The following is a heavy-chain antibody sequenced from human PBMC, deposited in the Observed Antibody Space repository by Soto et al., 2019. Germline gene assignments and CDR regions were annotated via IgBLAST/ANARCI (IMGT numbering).Heavy chain of an antibody. J-gene: IGHJ6*02. Sequence: GGSQRLSYAASGFTFSCYAMSWVRQAPGKGLEWVSAISGSGGSTYYADSVKGRFTISRDNSKNTLYLQMNSLRAEDTAVYYCAKDREIWFGEPLYYYYYGMDVWGQGTTVTVSS. CDR3: AKDREIWFGEPLYYYYYGMDV. D-gene: IGHD3-10*01. CDR1: GFTFSCYA. V-gene: IGHV3-23*01. CDR2: ISGSGGST.